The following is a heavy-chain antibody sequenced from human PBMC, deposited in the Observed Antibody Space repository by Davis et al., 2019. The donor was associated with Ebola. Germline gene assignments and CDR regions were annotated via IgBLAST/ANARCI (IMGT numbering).Heavy chain of an antibody. Sequence: GESLKISCAASGFTFSSYAMHWVRQAPGKGLEWVAVISYDGSNKYYADSVKGRFTISSDNSKNTLYLQMNSLRAEDTAVYYCARGWQQYDYWGQGTLVTVSS. D-gene: IGHD6-13*01. CDR3: ARGWQQYDY. V-gene: IGHV3-30-3*01. CDR1: GFTFSSYA. J-gene: IGHJ4*02. CDR2: ISYDGSNK.